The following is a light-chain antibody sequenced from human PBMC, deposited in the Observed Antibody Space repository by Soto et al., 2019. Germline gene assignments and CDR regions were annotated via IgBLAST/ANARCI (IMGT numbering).Light chain of an antibody. CDR2: DVA. CDR3: QSSAGSNTYV. J-gene: IGLJ1*01. CDR1: RNDIRPYEC. Sequence: VLTHPPSASETPGQTVTISCTGTRNDIRPYECVSWYQHHPGKAPKLSSYDVAQRPSSVPHRFSGSNSRNTASLTVAGLQAADEADYFCQSSAGSNTYVFGTGTKVTVL. V-gene: IGLV2-8*01.